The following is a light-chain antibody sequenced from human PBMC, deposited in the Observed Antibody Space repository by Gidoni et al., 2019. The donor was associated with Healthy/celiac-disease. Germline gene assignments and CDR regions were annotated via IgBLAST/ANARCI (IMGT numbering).Light chain of an antibody. CDR3: AAWDDSLNGPV. J-gene: IGLJ3*02. V-gene: IGLV1-44*01. CDR1: SSNIGSNT. Sequence: SVLTQPPSASGTPGQRVTISCSGSSSNIGSNTVNWYQQFPGTAPKLLIYINSQRPSGFPDRFSGSKSGNSASLAISGLQSEDEADYYCAAWDDSLNGPVFGGGTKLTVL. CDR2: INS.